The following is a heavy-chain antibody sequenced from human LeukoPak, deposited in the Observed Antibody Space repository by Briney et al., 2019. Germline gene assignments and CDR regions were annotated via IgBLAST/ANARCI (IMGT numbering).Heavy chain of an antibody. CDR3: GGSGSYYTPSYY. D-gene: IGHD3-10*01. J-gene: IGHJ4*02. V-gene: IGHV3-23*01. Sequence: PGGSLRLSCAASGFTFSSYAMSWVRQAPGRGLEWVSVISNDGVTDYADSVKGRFTISRDDSNDTVFLQMSSLRPEDTAVYYCGGSGSYYTPSYYWGQGTLVTVSS. CDR2: ISNDGVT. CDR1: GFTFSSYA.